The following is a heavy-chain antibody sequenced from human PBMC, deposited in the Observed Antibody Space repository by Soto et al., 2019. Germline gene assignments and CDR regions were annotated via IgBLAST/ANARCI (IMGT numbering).Heavy chain of an antibody. CDR3: AKATATSAAFDI. CDR2: VSFDASHK. CDR1: EFTFSSYG. J-gene: IGHJ3*02. Sequence: QVQLVESGGGVVQPGRSLRLSRAASEFTFSSYGMHWVRQTPGKGLEWVAFVSFDASHKYYVDSVKGRFTISRDNSKNTLYTQMNSLPTDDTSICSCAKATATSAAFDIWGQGTMVTVSS. D-gene: IGHD5-12*01. V-gene: IGHV3-30*18.